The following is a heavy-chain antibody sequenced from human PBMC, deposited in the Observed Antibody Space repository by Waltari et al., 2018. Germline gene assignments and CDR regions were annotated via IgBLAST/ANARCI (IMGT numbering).Heavy chain of an antibody. CDR1: GGSFDNYA. Sequence: QVQLVQSGAELKKPGSSVKVSCRTSGGSFDNYAISWVRQAPGQGLEWLGGIIPVFGTAYYAQTFQGRVTITADESTDTVYMEMSGLRSDDTAVYYCAREPSYTDMSVWLDPWGQGTLVTVSS. J-gene: IGHJ5*02. CDR3: AREPSYTDMSVWLDP. CDR2: IIPVFGTA. V-gene: IGHV1-69*12. D-gene: IGHD5-18*01.